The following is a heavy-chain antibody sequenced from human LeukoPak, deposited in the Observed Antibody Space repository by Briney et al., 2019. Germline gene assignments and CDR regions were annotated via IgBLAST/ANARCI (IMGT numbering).Heavy chain of an antibody. D-gene: IGHD2-2*01. J-gene: IGHJ4*02. CDR2: INPNSGGT. CDR3: ARIQERYCSSTSCLGPWGY. Sequence: GASVKVSCKASGYTFTGYYMHWVRQAPGQGLEWMGWINPNSGGTNYAQKFQGRVTMTRDTSISTAYMELSRLRSDDTAVYYCARIQERYCSSTSCLGPWGYWGQGTQVTVSS. V-gene: IGHV1-2*02. CDR1: GYTFTGYY.